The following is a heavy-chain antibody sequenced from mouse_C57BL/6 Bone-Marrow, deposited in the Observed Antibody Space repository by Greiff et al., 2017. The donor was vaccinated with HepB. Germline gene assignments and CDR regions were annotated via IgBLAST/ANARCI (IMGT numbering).Heavy chain of an antibody. CDR2: IYPRSGNT. J-gene: IGHJ4*01. D-gene: IGHD1-1*01. V-gene: IGHV1-81*01. CDR3: ANDYYGSSYGAMDY. CDR1: GYTFTSYG. Sequence: VQLQQSGAELARPGASVKLSCKASGYTFTSYGISWVKQRTGQGLEWIGKIYPRSGNTYYNEKFKGKATLTADKSSSTAYMELRSLTSEDSAVYFCANDYYGSSYGAMDYWGQGTSVTVSS.